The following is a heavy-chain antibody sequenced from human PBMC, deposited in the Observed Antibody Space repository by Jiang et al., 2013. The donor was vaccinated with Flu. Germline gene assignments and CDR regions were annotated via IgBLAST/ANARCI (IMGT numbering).Heavy chain of an antibody. CDR1: GGSITRYY. CDR2: IYNSETT. V-gene: IGHV4-59*08. J-gene: IGHJ4*02. D-gene: IGHD3-22*01. CDR3: ATFKWGDHDTGSYLFDY. Sequence: GLVKPSETLSLTCTVSGGSITRYYWSWVRQPPGKRLEWIAYIYNSETTNYNPSLKSRVTISVDTSKNQFSLRLTSVTAADTAVYYCATFKWGDHDTGSYLFDYWGQGTLVTVSS.